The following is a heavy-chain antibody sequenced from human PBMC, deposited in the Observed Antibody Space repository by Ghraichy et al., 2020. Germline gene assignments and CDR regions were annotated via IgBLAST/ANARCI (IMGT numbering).Heavy chain of an antibody. V-gene: IGHV3-30*02. CDR3: AKDGAIAVAGYFDY. CDR1: GFTFSSYG. CDR2: IRYDGSNK. Sequence: GGSLRLSCAASGFTFSSYGMHWVRQAPGKGLEWVAFIRYDGSNKYYADSVKGRFTISRDNSKNTLYLQMNSLRAEDTAVYYCAKDGAIAVAGYFDYWGQGTLVTVSS. J-gene: IGHJ4*02. D-gene: IGHD6-19*01.